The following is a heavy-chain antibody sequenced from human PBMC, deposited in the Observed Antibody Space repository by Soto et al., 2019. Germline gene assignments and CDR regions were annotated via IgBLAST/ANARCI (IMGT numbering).Heavy chain of an antibody. CDR2: IYYSGST. V-gene: IGHV4-31*03. D-gene: IGHD5-12*01. CDR3: ASGSRDGYQSHWFGP. Sequence: SETLSLTCTVSGGSISSGGYYWSWSRQHPGKGLEWIGYIYYSGSTYYNPSLKSRDTISVDTAKNQFSLKLSSVTAADTAVYYCASGSRDGYQSHWFGPWGQGTLVTVS. CDR1: GGSISSGGYY. J-gene: IGHJ5*02.